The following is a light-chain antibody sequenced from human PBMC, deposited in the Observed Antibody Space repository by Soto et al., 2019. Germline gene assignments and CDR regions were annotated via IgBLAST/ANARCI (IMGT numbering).Light chain of an antibody. V-gene: IGKV3-20*01. J-gene: IGKJ1*01. CDR3: QQYGSSVWT. CDR1: QSVRSGS. CDR2: GAS. Sequence: EIVLTQSPGTLSLSPGEGATLSCRASQSVRSGSLAWYQQKPGQAPRLLIFGASSRATDIPDRFSGSGSGTDFTLTIIRLEPEDFAGYYCQQYGSSVWTFGQGTKVEIK.